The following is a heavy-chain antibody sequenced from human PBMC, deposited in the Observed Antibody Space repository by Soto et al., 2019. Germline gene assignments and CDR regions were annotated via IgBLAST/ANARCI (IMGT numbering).Heavy chain of an antibody. CDR2: ISAYNGNT. CDR1: GYTFTSKG. V-gene: IGHV1-18*01. Sequence: GASVKASSKDSGYTFTSKGSSWPHHAPEQGLEWMGWISAYNGNTNYAQKLQGRVTMTTDTSTSTAYMELRSLRSDDTAVYYCARGYYDFWSGYSRLDAFDIWGQGTMVTVS. D-gene: IGHD3-3*01. J-gene: IGHJ3*02. CDR3: ARGYYDFWSGYSRLDAFDI.